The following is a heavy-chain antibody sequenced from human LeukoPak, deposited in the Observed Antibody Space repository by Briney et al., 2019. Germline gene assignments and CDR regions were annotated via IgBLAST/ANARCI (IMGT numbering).Heavy chain of an antibody. CDR2: INGDGSST. V-gene: IGHV3-74*01. D-gene: IGHD6-13*01. Sequence: GGSLRLSCAASGFAFSTYWMHWVRQASGKGLVWVSRINGDGSSTSYADSVKGRFTISRDNAKNSLYLQMNSLRAEDTAVYYCARGRDLQQLVGNYYYMDVWGKGTTVTVSS. CDR3: ARGRDLQQLVGNYYYMDV. CDR1: GFAFSTYW. J-gene: IGHJ6*03.